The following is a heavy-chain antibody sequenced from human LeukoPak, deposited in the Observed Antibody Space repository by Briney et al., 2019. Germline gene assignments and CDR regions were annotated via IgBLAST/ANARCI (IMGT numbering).Heavy chain of an antibody. J-gene: IGHJ4*02. CDR1: GFTFSNYA. CDR2: ITGSGGNT. Sequence: GGSLRLSGAASGFTFSNYAMSWVRQAPGKGLEWVSAITGSGGNTYYADSVKGRFTISRDNSKNTVFLQMNRLRAEDTAVYYCAKWGDYDVLTGYYVSDYWGQGTLVTVSS. D-gene: IGHD3-9*01. V-gene: IGHV3-23*01. CDR3: AKWGDYDVLTGYYVSDY.